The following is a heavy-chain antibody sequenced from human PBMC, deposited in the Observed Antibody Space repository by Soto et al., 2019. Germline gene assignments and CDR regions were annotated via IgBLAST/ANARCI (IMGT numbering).Heavy chain of an antibody. J-gene: IGHJ2*01. CDR3: ATSIAARQGGYWYFDL. Sequence: GGSLRLSCAASGFTFDDYTMHWARQAPGKGLEWVSLISWDGGSTYYADSVKGRFTISRDNSKNSLYLQMNSLRTEDTALYYCATSIAARQGGYWYFDLWGRGTLVTVSS. CDR2: ISWDGGST. CDR1: GFTFDDYT. V-gene: IGHV3-43*01. D-gene: IGHD6-6*01.